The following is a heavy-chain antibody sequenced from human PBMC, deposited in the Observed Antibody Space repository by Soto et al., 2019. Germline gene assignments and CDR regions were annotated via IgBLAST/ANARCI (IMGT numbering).Heavy chain of an antibody. D-gene: IGHD1-1*01. V-gene: IGHV3-23*01. CDR2: ISSTPGTP. Sequence: EVQLLESGGGLVQPGGSLRLPSAASQFTFTNYPTTRARQPPGPRPECASLISSTPGTPYYADSVKGRFSISRDNSKNTLDLQMNSLRVKDTAIYYCAKDIQGRGATTGDDAFDIWGQGTMVTVSS. J-gene: IGHJ3*02. CDR3: AKDIQGRGATTGDDAFDI. CDR1: QFTFTNYP.